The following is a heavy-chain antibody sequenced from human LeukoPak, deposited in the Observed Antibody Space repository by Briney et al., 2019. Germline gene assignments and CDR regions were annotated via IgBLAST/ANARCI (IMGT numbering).Heavy chain of an antibody. J-gene: IGHJ5*02. Sequence: SETLSLTCAVYGGSFSGYYWSWIRQPPGKGLEWIGEINHSGSTNYNPSRKSRVTISVDTSKNQFSLKLSSVTAADTAVYYCARDSSGYTSWGQGTLVTVSS. CDR3: ARDSSGYTS. CDR1: GGSFSGYY. D-gene: IGHD3-22*01. CDR2: INHSGST. V-gene: IGHV4-34*01.